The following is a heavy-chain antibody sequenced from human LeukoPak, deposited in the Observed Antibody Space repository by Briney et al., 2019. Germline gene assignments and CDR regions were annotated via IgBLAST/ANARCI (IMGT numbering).Heavy chain of an antibody. D-gene: IGHD3-10*02. J-gene: IGHJ6*04. CDR2: ISSTGSTI. CDR3: AELGITMIGGV. Sequence: GGSLRLSCAASGFTFSSYEMNWVRQAPGKGLEWVSYISSTGSTIYYADSVKGRFTISRDNAKNSLYLQMNSLRAEDTAVYYCAELGITMIGGVWGKGTTVTISS. V-gene: IGHV3-48*03. CDR1: GFTFSSYE.